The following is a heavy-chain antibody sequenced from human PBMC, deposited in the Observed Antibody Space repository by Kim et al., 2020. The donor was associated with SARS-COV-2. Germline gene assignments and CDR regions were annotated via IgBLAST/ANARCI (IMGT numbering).Heavy chain of an antibody. V-gene: IGHV3-23*01. CDR2: GERT. Sequence: GERTYYAESVKGRLTVSRDNSKNALYLQLNSLRVDDTAVYYCAKSSAFDIWGQGTLVTVSS. CDR3: AKSSAFDI. J-gene: IGHJ3*02.